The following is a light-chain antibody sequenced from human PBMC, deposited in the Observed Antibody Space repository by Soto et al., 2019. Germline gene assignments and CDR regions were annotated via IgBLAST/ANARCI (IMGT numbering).Light chain of an antibody. CDR1: TRDVGAYNY. V-gene: IGLV2-8*01. Sequence: QSVLTQPPSASGSPGQSVAISCAGSTRDVGAYNYVSWYQQYPGKAPKLILYEVNKRPSGVPDRFSGSKSGNTASLTVSGLHTADEADYYCSSYAGNNNVVVFGGGTQLTVL. J-gene: IGLJ2*01. CDR3: SSYAGNNNVVV. CDR2: EVN.